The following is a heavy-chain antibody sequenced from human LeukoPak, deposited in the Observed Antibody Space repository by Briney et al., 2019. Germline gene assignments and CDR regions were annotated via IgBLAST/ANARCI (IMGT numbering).Heavy chain of an antibody. J-gene: IGHJ5*02. D-gene: IGHD3-10*01. V-gene: IGHV3-64D*06. CDR1: GFTFSSYA. Sequence: PGGSLRLSCSASGFTFSSYAMHWVRQAPGKGLEYVSAISSNGGSTYYADSVKGRFTISRDNSKNTLYLQMSSLRAEDTAVYYCVKKGRSDYYGSGSYFGVNWFDPWGQGTLVTVSS. CDR3: VKKGRSDYYGSGSYFGVNWFDP. CDR2: ISSNGGST.